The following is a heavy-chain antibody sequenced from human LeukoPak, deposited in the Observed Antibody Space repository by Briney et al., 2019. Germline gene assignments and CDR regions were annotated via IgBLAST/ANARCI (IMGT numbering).Heavy chain of an antibody. CDR3: ARTGHSSGWSAYFDY. CDR2: ISSSSSYI. Sequence: PGGSLRLSCAGSGFTFNTYNMNWVRQAPGKGLEWVSSISSSSSYIYYADSVKGRFTISRDNAKNSLYLQMNSLRVEDTAVYYCARTGHSSGWSAYFDYWGQGTLVTVSS. CDR1: GFTFNTYN. V-gene: IGHV3-21*01. J-gene: IGHJ4*02. D-gene: IGHD6-19*01.